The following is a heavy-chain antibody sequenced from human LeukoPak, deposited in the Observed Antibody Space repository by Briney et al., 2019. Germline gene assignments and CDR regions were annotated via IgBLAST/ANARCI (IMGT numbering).Heavy chain of an antibody. J-gene: IGHJ6*02. V-gene: IGHV3-66*01. CDR3: ASRSQYSSGWYVVDYYYYGMDV. Sequence: GGSLRLSCAASGFTVSSNYMSWVRQAPGKGLEWVSVIYSGGSTYYADSVKGRFTISRDNSKNTLYLQMNSLRAEDTAVYYCASRSQYSSGWYVVDYYYYGMDVWGQGTTVTVSS. D-gene: IGHD6-19*01. CDR1: GFTVSSNY. CDR2: IYSGGST.